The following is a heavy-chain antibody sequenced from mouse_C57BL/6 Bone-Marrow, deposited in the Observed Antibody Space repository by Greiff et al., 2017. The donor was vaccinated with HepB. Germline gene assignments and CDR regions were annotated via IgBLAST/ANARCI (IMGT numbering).Heavy chain of an antibody. Sequence: EVMLVESGEGLVKPGGSLKLSCAASGFTFSSYAMSWVRQTPEERLEWVAYISRGGDYIYYADTVKGRFTISRDNARNTLYLQMSSLTSDDTAMYYCRRGAVLCYFDYWGQGTTLTVSA. CDR2: ISRGGDYI. V-gene: IGHV5-9-1*02. CDR1: GFTFSSYA. J-gene: IGHJ2*01. CDR3: RRGAVLCYFDY.